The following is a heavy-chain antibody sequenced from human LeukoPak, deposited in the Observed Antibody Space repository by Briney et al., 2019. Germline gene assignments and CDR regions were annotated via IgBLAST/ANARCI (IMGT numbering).Heavy chain of an antibody. CDR3: ASTAITMVRGVIADAFDI. V-gene: IGHV1-18*01. Sequence: ASVKVSCKASGYTFTSYGISWVRLAPGHGLEWMGWISAYNGNRKYEKKLQGRVTMTTDTATSTAYMELSSLRSEDTAVYYCASTAITMVRGVIADAFDIWGQGTMVTVSS. D-gene: IGHD3-10*01. J-gene: IGHJ3*02. CDR2: ISAYNGNR. CDR1: GYTFTSYG.